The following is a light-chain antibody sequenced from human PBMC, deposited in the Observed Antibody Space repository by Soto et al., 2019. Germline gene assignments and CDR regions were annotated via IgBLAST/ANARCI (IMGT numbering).Light chain of an antibody. J-gene: IGLJ2*01. CDR3: SSYTSSSPHVV. Sequence: QSALTQPASVSGSPGQSITISCTGTSSDVGGYNYVSWYQQHPGKAPKLMIYEVSNRPSGVSNRFSGSKSGNTASLTISGLQAEDDAVFYCSSYTSSSPHVVFGGGTKVTVL. CDR1: SSDVGGYNY. CDR2: EVS. V-gene: IGLV2-14*01.